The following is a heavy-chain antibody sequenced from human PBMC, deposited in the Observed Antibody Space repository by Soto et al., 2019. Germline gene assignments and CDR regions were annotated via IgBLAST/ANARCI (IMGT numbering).Heavy chain of an antibody. CDR1: GGSISSYS. CDR2: IYFTGNT. Sequence: QVQLQESGPGLVKPSETLSLTCTVSGGSISSYSWSWIRQPPGKGLEWIGYIYFTGNTNYNPSLTSREAISVATSRNQFSLKLSSVTAADTAVYYCAREVGRDYGDSPGAWFDPWGQGTLVTVSS. J-gene: IGHJ5*02. D-gene: IGHD4-17*01. CDR3: AREVGRDYGDSPGAWFDP. V-gene: IGHV4-59*01.